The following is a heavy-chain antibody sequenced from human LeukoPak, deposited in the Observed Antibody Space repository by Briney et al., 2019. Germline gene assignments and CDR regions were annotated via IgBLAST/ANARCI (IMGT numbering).Heavy chain of an antibody. CDR2: IYYSGST. CDR3: ASVRYSAFDI. Sequence: PSETLSLTCTVSGGSISSYYWSWIRQPPGKGLEWIGYIYYSGSTNYNPSLKSRVTISVDTSKNQFSLKLSSVTAADTAVYYCASVRYSAFDIWGQGTMVTVSS. J-gene: IGHJ3*02. V-gene: IGHV4-59*01. CDR1: GGSISSYY. D-gene: IGHD6-13*01.